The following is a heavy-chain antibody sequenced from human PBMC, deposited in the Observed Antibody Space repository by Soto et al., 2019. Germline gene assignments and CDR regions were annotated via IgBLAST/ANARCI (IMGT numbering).Heavy chain of an antibody. CDR2: VSHDGRNT. D-gene: IGHD3-22*01. CDR3: VKGEYYYDGSAYYPFDY. CDR1: GFTISDYA. V-gene: IGHV3-30*14. Sequence: GGSLRLSCAASGFTISDYAMHRVRQAPGKGLEWVAVVSHDGRNTHYADSVKGRFTISRDNSKNTAYLQMSSLRPEDTAVYYCVKGEYYYDGSAYYPFDYWRQGRMDTVSS. J-gene: IGHJ4*02.